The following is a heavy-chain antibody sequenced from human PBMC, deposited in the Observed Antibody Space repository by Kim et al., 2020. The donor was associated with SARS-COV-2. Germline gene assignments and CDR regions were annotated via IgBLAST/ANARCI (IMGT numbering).Heavy chain of an antibody. J-gene: IGHJ5*02. CDR3: ARGSTTPLNWFDP. D-gene: IGHD4-17*01. Sequence: NRSLKSRITISVDTSKNQLSLKLSSVIAADTAVYYCARGSTTPLNWFDPWGQGTLVTVSS. V-gene: IGHV4-59*09.